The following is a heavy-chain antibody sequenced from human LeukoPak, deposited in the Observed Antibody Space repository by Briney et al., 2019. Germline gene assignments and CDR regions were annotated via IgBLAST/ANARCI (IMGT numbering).Heavy chain of an antibody. CDR2: IYSGGST. J-gene: IGHJ2*01. CDR3: ARDFAL. Sequence: PGGSLRLSCAASGFTFSNAWMSWVRQAPGKGLEWVSVIYSGGSTYYADSVKGRFTISRDNSKNTLYLQMNSLRAEDTAVYYCARDFALWGRGTLVTVSS. V-gene: IGHV3-66*01. CDR1: GFTFSNAW.